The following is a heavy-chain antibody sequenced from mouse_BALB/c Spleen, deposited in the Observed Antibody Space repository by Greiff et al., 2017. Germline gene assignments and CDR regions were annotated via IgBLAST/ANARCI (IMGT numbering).Heavy chain of an antibody. CDR1: GFSLTSYG. CDR3: ARNSHYYAMDY. V-gene: IGHV2-4-1*01. Sequence: VQLQQSGPGLVKPSQSLSITCTVSGFSLTSYGVHWVRQSPGKGLEWLGVIGSGGSTDYNAAFISRLSISKDNYKSQVFFKIIRLQADDTSIYSCARNSHYYAMDYWGQGTSVTVSS. J-gene: IGHJ4*01. CDR2: IGSGGST.